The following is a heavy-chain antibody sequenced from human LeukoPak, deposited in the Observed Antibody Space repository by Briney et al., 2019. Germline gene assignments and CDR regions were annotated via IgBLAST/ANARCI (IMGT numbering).Heavy chain of an antibody. CDR1: GDSFSSGGYY. CDR3: ARVDFWSAF. D-gene: IGHD3-3*01. CDR2: IYHTGSM. Sequence: SETLSLTCNVSGDSFSSGGYYWSWIRQPPGKGLEWIGYIYHTGSMYYNPSLKNRVTISVDTSKNQFSLKVNSVTAADTAVYYCARVDFWSAFWGQGTLVTVSS. J-gene: IGHJ4*02. V-gene: IGHV4-30-2*01.